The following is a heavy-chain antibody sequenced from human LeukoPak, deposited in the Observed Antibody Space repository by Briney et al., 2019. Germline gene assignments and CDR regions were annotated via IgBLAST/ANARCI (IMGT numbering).Heavy chain of an antibody. CDR2: ISSSSSYI. D-gene: IGHD6-6*01. Sequence: GGSLRLSCAASGFTFSSYSMNWVRQAPGKGLEWVSSISSSSSYIYYADSVKGRFTISRDNSKNTLYLQMNSLRAEDTAVYYCATDGVAARGHYWGQGTLVTVSS. J-gene: IGHJ4*02. CDR1: GFTFSSYS. CDR3: ATDGVAARGHY. V-gene: IGHV3-21*04.